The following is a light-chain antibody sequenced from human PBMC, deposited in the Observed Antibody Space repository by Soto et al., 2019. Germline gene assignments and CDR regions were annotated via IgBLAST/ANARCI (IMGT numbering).Light chain of an antibody. CDR3: NSYGGNTPVV. Sequence: QSALTQPPSASGSPGQSVTISCTGTSSDVGGYDFVSWYQQHPGKAPKLLIYEVSKRASGVPDRFSGSKSGNTASLTVSGLQADDAAYYYCNSYGGNTPVVFGGGTKVTVL. V-gene: IGLV2-8*01. CDR2: EVS. CDR1: SSDVGGYDF. J-gene: IGLJ2*01.